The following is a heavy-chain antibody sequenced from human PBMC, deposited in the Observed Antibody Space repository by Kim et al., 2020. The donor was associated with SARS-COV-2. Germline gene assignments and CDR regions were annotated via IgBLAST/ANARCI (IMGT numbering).Heavy chain of an antibody. V-gene: IGHV1-2*02. CDR2: PNSGGT. J-gene: IGHJ4*02. Sequence: PNSGGTSYAQKFQGRVTMTRDTSISTGYMELSRLKFDDTAVYYCARHYDYWGQGTLVTVSS. D-gene: IGHD3-3*02. CDR3: ARHYDY.